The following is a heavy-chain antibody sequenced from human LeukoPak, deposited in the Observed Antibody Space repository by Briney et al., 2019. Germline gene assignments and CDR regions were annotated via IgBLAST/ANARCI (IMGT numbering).Heavy chain of an antibody. CDR1: GFTFSSYG. V-gene: IGHV3-33*06. J-gene: IGHJ3*02. Sequence: GGSLRLSCAAAGFTFSSYGMHWVRQAPGKGLEWVAVIWYDGSSKYYIDSVKGRFTISRDNSKNTLYLQMNSLRDEDTAVYYCAKGADDSGSYSDAFDIWGQGTMATVSS. CDR3: AKGADDSGSYSDAFDI. CDR2: IWYDGSSK. D-gene: IGHD1-26*01.